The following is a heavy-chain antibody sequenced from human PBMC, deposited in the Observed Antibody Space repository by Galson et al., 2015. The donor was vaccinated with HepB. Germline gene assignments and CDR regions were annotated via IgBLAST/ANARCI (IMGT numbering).Heavy chain of an antibody. CDR1: GFTFSNAW. J-gene: IGHJ4*02. CDR3: AKDLITMVRGVTDY. V-gene: IGHV3-30*02. D-gene: IGHD3-10*01. Sequence: SLRLSCAASGFTFSNAWMNWVRQAPGKGLEWVAFIRYDGSNKYYADSVKGRFTISRDNSKNTLYLQMNSLRAEDTAVYYCAKDLITMVRGVTDYWGQGTLVTVSS. CDR2: IRYDGSNK.